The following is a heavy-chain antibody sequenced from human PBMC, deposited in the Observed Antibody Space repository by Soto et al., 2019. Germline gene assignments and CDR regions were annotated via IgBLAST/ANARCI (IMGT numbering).Heavy chain of an antibody. Sequence: EVQLVESGGALVHPGGSLRLSCAASGFTFSSYWMSWVRQAPGKGLEWVANIQPDGSEAFYVDSVKGRFTISRDNAKNSVYLQMNSLRAEDTAVYYCAREIWPEDYWGQGTLVTVSS. J-gene: IGHJ4*02. CDR2: IQPDGSEA. CDR1: GFTFSSYW. CDR3: AREIWPEDY. D-gene: IGHD3-16*01. V-gene: IGHV3-7*03.